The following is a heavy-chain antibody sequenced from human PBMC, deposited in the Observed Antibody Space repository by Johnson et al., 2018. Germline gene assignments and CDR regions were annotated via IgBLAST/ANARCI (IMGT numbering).Heavy chain of an antibody. CDR1: GFIFNNYA. CDR2: ISSDGRNT. D-gene: IGHD3-16*01. CDR3: ARVCCGGGLREAMDV. V-gene: IGHV3-30*04. Sequence: QVQLVESGGGVVQPGMSLRLSCAGSGFIFNNYAMHWVRQAPGKGLEWVTVISSDGRNTYYADSVKGRFTISRDNSKTTLYLQMNSLTADDTAAYYCARVCCGGGLREAMDVWGKGTTVTVSS. J-gene: IGHJ6*03.